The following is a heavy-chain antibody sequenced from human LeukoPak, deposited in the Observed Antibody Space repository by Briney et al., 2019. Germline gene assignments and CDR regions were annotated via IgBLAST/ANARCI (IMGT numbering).Heavy chain of an antibody. V-gene: IGHV3-23*01. J-gene: IGHJ3*02. CDR1: RFTFSSYA. CDR2: IGGSGDNT. CDR3: ARATMPNDAFDI. D-gene: IGHD2-2*01. Sequence: GGSLRLSCAASRFTFSSYAMSWVRQAPGKGLEWVSAIGGSGDNTYYADSVKGRFTISRDNSKNTLYLQMNSLRAEDAAVYYCARATMPNDAFDIWGQGTMVTVSS.